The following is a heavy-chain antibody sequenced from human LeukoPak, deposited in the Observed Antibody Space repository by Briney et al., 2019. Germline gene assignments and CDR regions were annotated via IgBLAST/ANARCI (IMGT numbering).Heavy chain of an antibody. Sequence: PSETLSLTCTVSGGSISSGGYYWSWIRQHPGKGLEWIGYIYYSGSTYYDPSLKSRVTISVDTSKNQFSLKLSSVTAADTAVYYCARDKGTIFGVVKNYGMDVWGQGTTVTVSS. D-gene: IGHD3-3*01. V-gene: IGHV4-31*03. CDR1: GGSISSGGYY. CDR3: ARDKGTIFGVVKNYGMDV. CDR2: IYYSGST. J-gene: IGHJ6*02.